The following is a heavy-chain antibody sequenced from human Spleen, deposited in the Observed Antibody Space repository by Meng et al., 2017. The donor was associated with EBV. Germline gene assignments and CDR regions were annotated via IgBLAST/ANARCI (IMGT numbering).Heavy chain of an antibody. CDR2: INHSGIT. CDR3: ASNIKVPRY. V-gene: IGHV4-34*01. CDR1: GGSFSDYY. J-gene: IGHJ4*02. D-gene: IGHD2/OR15-2a*01. Sequence: QVQLQQWGAGLLKPSETLSLPCAVYGGSFSDYYWTWIRQPPGMGLEWIGEINHSGITSYNPSLRSRVTISVDTSKNQFSLKLTSVTAADTVVYYCASNIKVPRYWGQGTLVTVSS.